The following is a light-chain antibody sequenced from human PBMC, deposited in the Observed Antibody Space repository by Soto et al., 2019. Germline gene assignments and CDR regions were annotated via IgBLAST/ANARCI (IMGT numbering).Light chain of an antibody. V-gene: IGLV2-14*01. J-gene: IGLJ3*02. CDR3: SSYTTSNTQV. Sequence: QSVLTQPASVSGSPGQSITISCTGTSSDVGTYNYVSWYQHRPGKAPKLMIYDVSYRPSGVSNRFSGSKSANTASLIISGLQAEDEADYYCSSYTTSNTQVFGGGTKVTVL. CDR2: DVS. CDR1: SSDVGTYNY.